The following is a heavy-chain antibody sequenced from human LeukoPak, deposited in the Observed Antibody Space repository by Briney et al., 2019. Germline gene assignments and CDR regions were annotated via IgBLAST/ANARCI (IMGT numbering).Heavy chain of an antibody. Sequence: GGSLRLSCAASGFTFSSYAMSWVRQAPGKGLEWVSAISGSGGSTYYADSVKGRFTISRDNSKNTLYLQMNSLRAEDTAVYYCARDRVTTQYYYYYYGMDVWGQGTTVTVSS. V-gene: IGHV3-23*01. J-gene: IGHJ6*02. CDR3: ARDRVTTQYYYYYYGMDV. CDR2: ISGSGGST. D-gene: IGHD4-17*01. CDR1: GFTFSSYA.